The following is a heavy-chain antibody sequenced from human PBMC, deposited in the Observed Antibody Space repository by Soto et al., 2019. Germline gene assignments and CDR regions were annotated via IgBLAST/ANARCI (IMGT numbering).Heavy chain of an antibody. CDR1: GYPFTSYG. CDR3: ARDRKLGYCSSWMLNWFDP. Sequence: ASVKVSCKASGYPFTSYGISWVRQAPGRGLEWMGWISAYNGNTNYAQKLQGRVTMTTDTSTSTAYMELRSLRSDDTAGYYCARDRKLGYCSSWMLNWFDPWGQGTLVTVSS. CDR2: ISAYNGNT. J-gene: IGHJ5*02. V-gene: IGHV1-18*01. D-gene: IGHD6-13*01.